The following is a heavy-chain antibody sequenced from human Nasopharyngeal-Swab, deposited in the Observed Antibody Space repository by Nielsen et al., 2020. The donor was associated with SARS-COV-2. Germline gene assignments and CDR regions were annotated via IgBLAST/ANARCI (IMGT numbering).Heavy chain of an antibody. V-gene: IGHV4-34*01. CDR1: GGSFSGYY. J-gene: IGHJ3*01. Sequence: SETLSLTCAVYGGSFSGYYWGWIRQPPGKGLEWIGSIYYSGSTYYNPSLKSRVTISIDTSKNQFSLKLTSVTAADTAVYHCATSPPYDAFDFWGQGIMVTVSS. CDR3: ATSPPYDAFDF. CDR2: IYYSGST.